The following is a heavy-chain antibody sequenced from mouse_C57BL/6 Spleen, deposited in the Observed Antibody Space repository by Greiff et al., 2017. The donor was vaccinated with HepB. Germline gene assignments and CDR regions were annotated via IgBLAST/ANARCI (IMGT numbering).Heavy chain of an antibody. J-gene: IGHJ3*01. V-gene: IGHV1-69*01. CDR2: IDPSDSYT. CDR3: ASSGYGFAY. D-gene: IGHD3-1*01. Sequence: QVQLQQPGAELVMPGASVKLSCKASGYTFTSYWMHWVKQRPGQGLEWIGEIDPSDSYTNYNPKFKGKSTLTVDKSSSTAYMQLSSLTSEDSAVYYCASSGYGFAYWGQGTLVTVSA. CDR1: GYTFTSYW.